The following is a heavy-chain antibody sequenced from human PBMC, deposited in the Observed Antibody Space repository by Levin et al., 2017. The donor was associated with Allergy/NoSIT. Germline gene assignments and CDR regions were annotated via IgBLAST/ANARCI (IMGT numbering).Heavy chain of an antibody. CDR2: ISSSSSYI. D-gene: IGHD6-6*01. J-gene: IGHJ4*02. CDR3: ARDQLKGPVPAADY. CDR1: GFTFSSYS. Sequence: NTGGSLRLSCAASGFTFSSYSMNWVRQAPGKGLEWVSSISSSSSYIYYADSVKGRFTISRDNAKNSLYLQMNSLRAEDTAVYYCARDQLKGPVPAADYWGQGTLITVSS. V-gene: IGHV3-21*01.